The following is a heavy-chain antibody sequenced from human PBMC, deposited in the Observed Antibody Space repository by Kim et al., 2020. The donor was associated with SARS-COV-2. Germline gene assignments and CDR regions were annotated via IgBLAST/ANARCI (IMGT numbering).Heavy chain of an antibody. CDR3: ARSLYCSSTSCFYGMDV. J-gene: IGHJ6*02. V-gene: IGHV3-48*03. CDR2: ISTSGSTI. CDR1: GFTFSTYE. D-gene: IGHD2-2*01. Sequence: GGSLRLSCAASGFTFSTYEMNWVRQAPGKGLEWISYISTSGSTIYYADSVKGRFTISRDNAKSSLSLQMNSLRAEDTAVYYCARSLYCSSTSCFYGMDVWGPGPTFTVSS.